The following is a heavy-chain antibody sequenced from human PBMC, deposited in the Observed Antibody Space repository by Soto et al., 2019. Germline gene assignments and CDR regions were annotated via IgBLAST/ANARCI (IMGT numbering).Heavy chain of an antibody. Sequence: GGSLRLSCAASGFTFSSYAMSWVRQAPGKGLEWVSAISGSGGSTYYADSVKGRFTISRDNSKNTLYLQMNSLRAEDTAVYYCAKFAGYDILTGRDAFDIWGQGTMVTVSS. D-gene: IGHD3-9*01. CDR2: ISGSGGST. CDR3: AKFAGYDILTGRDAFDI. J-gene: IGHJ3*02. V-gene: IGHV3-23*01. CDR1: GFTFSSYA.